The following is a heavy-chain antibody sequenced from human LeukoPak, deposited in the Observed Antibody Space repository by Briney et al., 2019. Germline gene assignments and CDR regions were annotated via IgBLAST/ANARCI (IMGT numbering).Heavy chain of an antibody. CDR1: GFTFSSYW. CDR3: QRDFMTAAGLH. V-gene: IGHV3-74*01. J-gene: IGHJ4*02. Sequence: GGSLRLSCAASGFTFSSYWMHWVRQAPGKGLVWVSGINYDGSDTRYADTVKGRFTISGDNAKNTLYLQMNSLRAEDTAVYYCQRDFMTAAGLHWGQGTLVTVSS. CDR2: INYDGSDT. D-gene: IGHD6-13*01.